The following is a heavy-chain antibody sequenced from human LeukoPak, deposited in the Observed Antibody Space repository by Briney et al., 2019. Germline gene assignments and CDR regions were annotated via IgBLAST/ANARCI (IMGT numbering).Heavy chain of an antibody. D-gene: IGHD6-6*01. CDR3: ATPVVAVRPLGADY. J-gene: IGHJ4*02. V-gene: IGHV3-23*01. Sequence: GGSLRLSCAASGFTFSSYAMIWVRQAPGKGLEGVSTITYSGGNTYYADSVKGRFTISRDNSKNTLYLKMNSLTAEDTAVYYCATPVVAVRPLGADYWGQGTLVTVSS. CDR2: ITYSGGNT. CDR1: GFTFSSYA.